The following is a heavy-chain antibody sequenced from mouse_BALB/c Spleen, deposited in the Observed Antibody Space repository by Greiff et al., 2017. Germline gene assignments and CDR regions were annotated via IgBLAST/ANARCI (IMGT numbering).Heavy chain of an antibody. D-gene: IGHD2-10*02. Sequence: VNVVESGPGLVAPSQSLSITCTVSGFSLTSYGVHWVRQPPGKGLEWLGVIWAGGSTNYNSALMSRLSISQDNSKSQVFLKMNSLQTDDTAMYYCAGDRGGYGTYWGQGTLVTVSA. V-gene: IGHV2-9*02. J-gene: IGHJ3*01. CDR1: GFSLTSYG. CDR2: IWAGGST. CDR3: AGDRGGYGTY.